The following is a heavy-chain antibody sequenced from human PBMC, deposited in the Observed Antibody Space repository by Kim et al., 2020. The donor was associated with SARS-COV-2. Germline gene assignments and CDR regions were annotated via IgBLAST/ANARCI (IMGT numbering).Heavy chain of an antibody. Sequence: SVKVSCKASGGTFSSYAISWVRQAPGQGPEWMGGIIPIFGTANYAQKFQGRVTITADESTSTAYMELSSLRSEDTAVYYCARAKSQDIVVVPAAIRADAFDIWGQGTMVTVSS. CDR2: IIPIFGTA. D-gene: IGHD2-2*02. J-gene: IGHJ3*02. CDR1: GGTFSSYA. CDR3: ARAKSQDIVVVPAAIRADAFDI. V-gene: IGHV1-69*13.